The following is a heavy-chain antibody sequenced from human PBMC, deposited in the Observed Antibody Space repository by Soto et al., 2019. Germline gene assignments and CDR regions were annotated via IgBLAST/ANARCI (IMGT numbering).Heavy chain of an antibody. CDR3: ARANYDSSQVGT. CDR1: GGSISSYY. V-gene: IGHV4-59*01. CDR2: IYYSGST. Sequence: SETLSLTCTVSGGSISSYYWSWIRQPPGKGLEWIGYIYYSGSTNYNPSLKSRVTISVDTSKNQFSLKLSSVTAADTAVYHCARANYDSSQVGTWGQGTLVTVSS. J-gene: IGHJ5*02. D-gene: IGHD3-22*01.